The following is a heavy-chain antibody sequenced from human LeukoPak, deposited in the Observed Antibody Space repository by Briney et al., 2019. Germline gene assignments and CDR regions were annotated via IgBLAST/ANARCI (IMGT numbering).Heavy chain of an antibody. J-gene: IGHJ4*02. V-gene: IGHV3-23*01. CDR2: ISGSGGST. Sequence: GGSLTLSCAASGFTFSSYAMNWVRQAPGKGLEWVSVISGSGGSTYYADSVKGRFTISRDNSKNTLYLQMNSLRAEDTAVYYCAESPNTGGYRYYFDYWGQGTLVTVSS. D-gene: IGHD5-12*01. CDR1: GFTFSSYA. CDR3: AESPNTGGYRYYFDY.